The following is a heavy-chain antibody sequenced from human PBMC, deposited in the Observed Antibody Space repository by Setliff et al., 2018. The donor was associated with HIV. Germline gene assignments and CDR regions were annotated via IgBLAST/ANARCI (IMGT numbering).Heavy chain of an antibody. V-gene: IGHV3-23*01. J-gene: IGHJ4*02. CDR2: ITSGGST. Sequence: GGYLRLSCAASGFTFSSYAMSWVRQTPEKGLEWVSIITSGGSTYYADSAKGRFITSRDNSQNTLYLQMISLRADDTAIYYCAKGFRPVDTALVSGPTYWGQGIRVTVSS. CDR1: GFTFSSYA. D-gene: IGHD5-18*01. CDR3: AKGFRPVDTALVSGPTY.